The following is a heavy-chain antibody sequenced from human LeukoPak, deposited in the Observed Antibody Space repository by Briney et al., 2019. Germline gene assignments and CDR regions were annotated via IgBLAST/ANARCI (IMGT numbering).Heavy chain of an antibody. CDR3: ARYGSGSNYRDPFDS. Sequence: GGSLRLSCVASGFNFDEYAMNWVRQTPGKGLEWISCIYRDSSVKHYADSVRGRFTVSRDNAKNSVYLQMNSLRAEDTAVYFCARYGSGSNYRDPFDSWGQGTLVTVSS. V-gene: IGHV3-48*01. CDR1: GFNFDEYA. J-gene: IGHJ4*02. CDR2: IYRDSSVK. D-gene: IGHD3-10*01.